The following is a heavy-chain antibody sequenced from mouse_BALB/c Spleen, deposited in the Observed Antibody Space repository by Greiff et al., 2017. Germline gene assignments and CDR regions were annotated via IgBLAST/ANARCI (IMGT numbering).Heavy chain of an antibody. CDR1: GFSLSRYS. CDR3: ARSTTALEMDY. CDR2: IWGGGST. J-gene: IGHJ4*01. V-gene: IGHV2-6-4*01. D-gene: IGHD1-2*01. Sequence: QVQLQQSGPGLVAPSQSLSITCTVSGFSLSRYSVHWVRQPPGKGLEWLGIIWGGGSTDYYSALISRLSISKDNSKSQVFLKMNSLQTDDTAMYYSARSTTALEMDYWGQGTSVTVSS.